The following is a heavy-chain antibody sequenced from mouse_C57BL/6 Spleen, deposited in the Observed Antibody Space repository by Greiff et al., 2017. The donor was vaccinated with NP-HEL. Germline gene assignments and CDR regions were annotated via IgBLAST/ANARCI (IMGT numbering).Heavy chain of an antibody. CDR2: IHPSDSDT. Sequence: QVQLLQPGAELVKPGASVKVSCKASGYTFTSYWMHWVKQRPGQGLEWIGRIHPSDSDTYYTQKFKGKATLTEDKSSRPAYMQLSSLTAEDSAVYYCAMEDRYAMDYWGQGTSVTVSS. J-gene: IGHJ4*01. CDR3: AMEDRYAMDY. CDR1: GYTFTSYW. V-gene: IGHV1-74*01.